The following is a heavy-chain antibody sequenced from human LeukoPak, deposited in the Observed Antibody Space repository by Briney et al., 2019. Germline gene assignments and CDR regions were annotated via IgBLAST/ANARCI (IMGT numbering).Heavy chain of an antibody. CDR2: IYYSGNT. D-gene: IGHD6-19*01. Sequence: PSETLSLTCTVSGGSITSTGYYWGWIRQPPGKELEWIGIIYYSGNTYYNPSLKSRVTISVDTSKNQFSLKLSSVTAADTAVYYCARGGGVAGTPYNPYDYWGQGTLVTVSS. CDR3: ARGGGVAGTPYNPYDY. CDR1: GGSITSTGYY. J-gene: IGHJ4*02. V-gene: IGHV4-39*07.